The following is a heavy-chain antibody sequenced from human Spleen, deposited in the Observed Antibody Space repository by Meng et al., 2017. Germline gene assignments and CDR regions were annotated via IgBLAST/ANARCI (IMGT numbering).Heavy chain of an antibody. J-gene: IGHJ4*02. D-gene: IGHD6-19*01. CDR2: IYRGGDT. Sequence: QVQLQGAGPGLVKPSGTLAPTCVVSGGSISSIDWWSWVRQPPGKGLEWIGEIYRGGDTNYNPSLKSRVTIAIDRSKNQFSLKLSSVTAADTAVYYCASWIYSCGWQWGQGTLVTVSS. CDR1: GGSISSIDW. V-gene: IGHV4/OR15-8*02. CDR3: ASWIYSCGWQ.